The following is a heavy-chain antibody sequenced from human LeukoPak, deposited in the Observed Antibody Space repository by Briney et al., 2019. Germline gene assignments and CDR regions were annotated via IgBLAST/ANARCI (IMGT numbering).Heavy chain of an antibody. CDR2: ISGSGGST. J-gene: IGHJ4*02. V-gene: IGHV3-23*01. CDR3: ARDQYYYDRSGYFVH. CDR1: GFTFSSYG. Sequence: GGSLRLSCAASGFTFSSYGMSWVRQAPGKGLEWVSAISGSGGSTYYADSVKGRFTISRDNAKKTVYLEMNSLRVEDTAMYYCARDQYYYDRSGYFVHWGPGALVTVSS. D-gene: IGHD3-22*01.